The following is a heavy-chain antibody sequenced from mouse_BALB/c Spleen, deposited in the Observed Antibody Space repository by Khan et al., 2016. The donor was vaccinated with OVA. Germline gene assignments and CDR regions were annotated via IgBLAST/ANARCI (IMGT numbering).Heavy chain of an antibody. Sequence: EVELVESGGGLVKPGGSRKLSCAASGFTFSNFGMNWVRQAPEKGLEWVAYISTGSSTINYADTVKGRFTISRDNSKNTLYLQMTSLRYEDTAMYYCARSRYDLWYFDDWGAGTTVTVSS. J-gene: IGHJ1*01. D-gene: IGHD2-14*01. CDR3: ARSRYDLWYFDD. CDR2: ISTGSSTI. V-gene: IGHV5-17*02. CDR1: GFTFSNFG.